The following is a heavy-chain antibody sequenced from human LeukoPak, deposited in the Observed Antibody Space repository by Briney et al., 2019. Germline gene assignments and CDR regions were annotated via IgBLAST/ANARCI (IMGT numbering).Heavy chain of an antibody. Sequence: PSETLSLTCTVSGGSISSGSYYWSWIRQPAGKGLEWIGRIYTSGSTNYNPSLKSRVTISVDTSKNQFSLKLSSVTAADTAVYYCARDVVGYYDSSGYPIWGQGTLVTVSS. CDR2: IYTSGST. J-gene: IGHJ4*02. D-gene: IGHD3-22*01. CDR1: GGSISSGSYY. V-gene: IGHV4-61*02. CDR3: ARDVVGYYDSSGYPI.